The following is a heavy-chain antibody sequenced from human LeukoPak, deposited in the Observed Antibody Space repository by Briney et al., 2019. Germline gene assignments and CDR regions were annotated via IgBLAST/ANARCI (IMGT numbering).Heavy chain of an antibody. D-gene: IGHD2-2*01. CDR2: IYYSGST. CDR1: GGSISNYY. V-gene: IGHV4-59*01. Sequence: PSETLSLTCTVSGGSISNYYWSWIRQPPGKGLEWIGYIYYSGSTNYNPSLKSRVTISVDTSKNQFSLKLNSVTAADTAVYYCARATEDCSSTSCYQYWFDPWGQGTLVTVSS. J-gene: IGHJ5*02. CDR3: ARATEDCSSTSCYQYWFDP.